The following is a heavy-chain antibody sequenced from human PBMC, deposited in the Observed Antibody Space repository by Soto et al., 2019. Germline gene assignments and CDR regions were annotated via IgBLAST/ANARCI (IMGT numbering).Heavy chain of an antibody. D-gene: IGHD6-6*01. V-gene: IGHV5-51*01. Sequence: PGESLKISCKGSGYSFTTYWIGWVRQMPGKGLEWMGIIYPGDSDTRYSPSFQGQVTISADKSISTAYLQWSSLKASDTAMYYCARHRGPARYFYYYGLDVWGQGTTVTVSS. CDR1: GYSFTTYW. CDR2: IYPGDSDT. CDR3: ARHRGPARYFYYYGLDV. J-gene: IGHJ6*02.